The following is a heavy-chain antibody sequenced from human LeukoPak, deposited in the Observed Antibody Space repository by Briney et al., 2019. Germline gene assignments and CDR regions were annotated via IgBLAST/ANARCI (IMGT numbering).Heavy chain of an antibody. J-gene: IGHJ4*02. CDR1: GFTFSSYG. CDR2: ISYDGSNK. Sequence: PGGSLRLSCAASGFTFSSYGMHWVRQAPGKGLEWVAVISYDGSNKYYADSVKGRFTISRDNSKNTLYLQMNSLRAEDTAVYYCAKLTPSIAAAGPYFDYWGQGTLVTVSS. V-gene: IGHV3-30*18. D-gene: IGHD6-13*01. CDR3: AKLTPSIAAAGPYFDY.